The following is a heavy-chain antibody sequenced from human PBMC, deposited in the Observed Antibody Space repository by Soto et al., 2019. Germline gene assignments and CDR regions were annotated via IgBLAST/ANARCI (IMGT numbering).Heavy chain of an antibody. Sequence: EVQLLESGGGLVQPGGSLRLSCAASGFTFSSYAMSWVRQAPGKGLGWVSAISGSGGSTYYADSVKGRFTISRDNSKNTLYLQMNSLRAEDTAVYYCAKDTLRYSGCVDSRADFDYWGQGTLVTVSS. D-gene: IGHD5-12*01. J-gene: IGHJ4*02. V-gene: IGHV3-23*01. CDR2: ISGSGGST. CDR3: AKDTLRYSGCVDSRADFDY. CDR1: GFTFSSYA.